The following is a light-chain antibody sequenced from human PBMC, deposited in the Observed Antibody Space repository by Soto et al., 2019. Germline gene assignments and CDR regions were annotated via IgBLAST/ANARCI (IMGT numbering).Light chain of an antibody. CDR2: HVT. J-gene: IGLJ2*01. V-gene: IGLV2-11*01. CDR3: CSSAGSLVV. CDR1: SSDVGGYDY. Sequence: QSVLTQPRSVSGSPGQSVTISCTGTSSDVGGYDYVSWYQHHPGKAPKLMIYHVTQRPPGVPDRFSGSKSGNTASLSISGLRDEDEADYYCCSSAGSLVVFGGGTKLTVL.